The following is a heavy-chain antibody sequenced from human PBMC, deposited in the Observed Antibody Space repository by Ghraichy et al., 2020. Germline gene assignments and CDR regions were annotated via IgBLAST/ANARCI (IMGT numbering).Heavy chain of an antibody. CDR2: TRKTANAYTA. J-gene: IGHJ4*02. D-gene: IGHD4-11*01. Sequence: LNISCAASGFTFSDHYIDWVRQAPGKGLEWVGRTRKTANAYTAEYAASVKGRFTISRDDSKNSLYLQMNRLKTEDTAVYYCARVYSNYYFDYWGQGALVTVSS. V-gene: IGHV3-72*01. CDR3: ARVYSNYYFDY. CDR1: GFTFSDHY.